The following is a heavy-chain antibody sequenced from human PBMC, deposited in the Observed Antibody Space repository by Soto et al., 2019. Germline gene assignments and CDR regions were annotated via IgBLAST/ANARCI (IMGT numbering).Heavy chain of an antibody. V-gene: IGHV1-2*02. J-gene: IGHJ6*02. Sequence: QVQLVQSGAEVKKPGASVKVSCKASGYMFTGYDMHWVRQAPGQGLEWMGWINPNSGVTNYGQTFQGRVTMTRDLTISTAYMELSGLRSEDTAVYYCAREVTMVRGARVYGMDVWGQGTTFTVSS. CDR2: INPNSGVT. D-gene: IGHD3-10*01. CDR1: GYMFTGYD. CDR3: AREVTMVRGARVYGMDV.